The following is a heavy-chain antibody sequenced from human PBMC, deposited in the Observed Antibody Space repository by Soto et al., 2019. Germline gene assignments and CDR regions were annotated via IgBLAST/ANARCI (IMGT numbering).Heavy chain of an antibody. CDR2: IIPIFGTA. D-gene: IGHD3-16*02. Sequence: SVKVSFKASGGTCSSYAISLLRHSPGQGLEWMGGIIPIFGTANYAQKFQGRVTTTADESTSTAYMELSSLRSEDKAVYYCARDRMITFGRVIVRPLDYWGQGTLVTSPQ. V-gene: IGHV1-69*01. CDR3: ARDRMITFGRVIVRPLDY. CDR1: GGTCSSYA. J-gene: IGHJ4*02.